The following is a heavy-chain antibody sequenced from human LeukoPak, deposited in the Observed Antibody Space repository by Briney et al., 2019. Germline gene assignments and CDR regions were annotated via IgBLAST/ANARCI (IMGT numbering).Heavy chain of an antibody. J-gene: IGHJ4*02. Sequence: PSETLSLTCTVSTASISNYYWSWLRQPPGKGLERIGYISFNGSTNYNPSLKSRVAISIDTSKNQFSLKVTSVTAADTAVYYCARDGFSDGDGVFFFDYWGQGTLVTVSS. V-gene: IGHV4-59*01. CDR2: ISFNGST. CDR1: TASISNYY. CDR3: ARDGFSDGDGVFFFDY. D-gene: IGHD4-17*01.